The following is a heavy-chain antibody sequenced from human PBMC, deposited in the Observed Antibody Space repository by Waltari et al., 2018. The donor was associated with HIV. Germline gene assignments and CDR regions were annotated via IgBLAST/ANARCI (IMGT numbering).Heavy chain of an antibody. V-gene: IGHV3-21*01. D-gene: IGHD5-18*01. Sequence: CAASGFSLRSYSMNWVRQAPGKELEWVSSITRTSSYIYYADSVKGRFTISRDNAKNSLYLQMHSLRAEDTAVYYCARDPAMVTPYYYYMDVWGKGTKVTVSS. CDR1: GFSLRSYS. J-gene: IGHJ6*03. CDR3: ARDPAMVTPYYYYMDV. CDR2: ITRTSSYI.